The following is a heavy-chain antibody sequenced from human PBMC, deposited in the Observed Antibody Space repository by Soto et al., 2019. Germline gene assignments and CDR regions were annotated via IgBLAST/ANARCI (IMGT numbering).Heavy chain of an antibody. CDR3: ANFPGSPFDY. J-gene: IGHJ4*02. CDR2: IYYSGST. CDR1: GGSISSYY. V-gene: IGHV4-59*01. Sequence: SETLSLTCTVSGGSISSYYWSWIRQPPGKGLEWIGYIYYSGSTNYNPSLKSRVTISVDTSKNQFSLKLSSVTAADTAVYYCANFPGSPFDYWGQGTLVTVSS.